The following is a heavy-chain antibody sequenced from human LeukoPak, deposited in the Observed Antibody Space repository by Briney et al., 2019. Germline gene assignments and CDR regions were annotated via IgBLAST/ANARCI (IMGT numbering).Heavy chain of an antibody. V-gene: IGHV3-23*01. D-gene: IGHD3-22*01. CDR2: IRDSGDST. CDR1: GFTFGNYD. CDR3: TSSYDSSGWDI. Sequence: GGSLRLSCAASGFTFGNYDMSWVRQTPGKGLEWVSGIRDSGDSTYYADSVKGRFTISRDNSKNTAYLQMNSLKTEDTAVYYCTSSYDSSGWDIWGQGTMVTVSS. J-gene: IGHJ3*02.